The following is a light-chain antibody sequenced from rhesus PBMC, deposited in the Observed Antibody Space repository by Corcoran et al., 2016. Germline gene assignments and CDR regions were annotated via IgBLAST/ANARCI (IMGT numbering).Light chain of an antibody. CDR1: QGISSW. Sequence: DIQMTQSPSSLSASVGDTVTITCRASQGISSWLAWYQQKPGKAPKLLIYKASSLQRGVPSRFSGSGSVTDFTLTISSLQSEDFATYYCQQYSSRPLTFGGGTKVELK. V-gene: IGKV1-22*01. CDR2: KAS. CDR3: QQYSSRPLT. J-gene: IGKJ4*01.